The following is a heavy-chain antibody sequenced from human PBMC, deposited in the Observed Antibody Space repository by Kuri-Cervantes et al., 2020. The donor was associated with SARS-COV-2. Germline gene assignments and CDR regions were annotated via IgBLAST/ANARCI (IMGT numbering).Heavy chain of an antibody. V-gene: IGHV3-21*01. CDR3: AKRYQDTIFGVVIDYYYMDV. D-gene: IGHD3-3*01. CDR1: GFTFKSYT. CDR2: ISGSGSYI. Sequence: GGSLRLSCVPSGFTFKSYTMIWVRQAPGKALEWVSSISGSGSYIYYADALKGRFTISRDDAKNSLYLQMNSLRGEDTAVYYCAKRYQDTIFGVVIDYYYMDVWGKGTTVTVSS. J-gene: IGHJ6*03.